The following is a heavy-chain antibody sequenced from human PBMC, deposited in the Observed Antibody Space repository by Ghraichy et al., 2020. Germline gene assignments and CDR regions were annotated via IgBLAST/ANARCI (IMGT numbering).Heavy chain of an antibody. CDR1: GGSFSGYY. J-gene: IGHJ4*02. CDR2: INHSGST. V-gene: IGHV4-34*01. Sequence: SETLSLTCAVYGGSFSGYYWSWIRQPPGKGLEWIGEINHSGSTNYNPSLKSRVTISVDTSKNQFSLNLNSVTAADTAVYYCARGRGPCDYWGQGTLVTVSS. CDR3: ARGRGPCDY. D-gene: IGHD3-10*01.